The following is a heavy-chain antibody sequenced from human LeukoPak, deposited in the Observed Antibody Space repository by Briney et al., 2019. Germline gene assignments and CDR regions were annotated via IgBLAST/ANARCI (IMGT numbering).Heavy chain of an antibody. CDR1: GFTFSSYS. CDR2: ISSSSSNI. V-gene: IGHV3-21*01. J-gene: IGHJ4*02. CDR3: ARDRRPGNFDY. Sequence: GGSLRLSCAASGFTFSSYSMNWVRQAPGKGLEWVSSISSSSSNIYYADSVKGRFTISRDNAKNSLYLQMNSLRAEDMAGYYCARDRRPGNFDYWGQGTLVTVSS. D-gene: IGHD3-10*01.